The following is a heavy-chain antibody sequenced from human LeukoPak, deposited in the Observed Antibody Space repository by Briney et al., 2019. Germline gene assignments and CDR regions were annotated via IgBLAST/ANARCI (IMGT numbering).Heavy chain of an antibody. D-gene: IGHD5-18*01. Sequence: GGSLRLSCAASGFTFSDYYMSWIRQAPGKGLEWVSYISSSGSTIYYADSVKGRFTISRDNSKNTLYLQMNSQRAEDTAVYYCARDYSYGYYYMDVWGKGTTVTVSS. CDR3: ARDYSYGYYYMDV. J-gene: IGHJ6*03. CDR1: GFTFSDYY. CDR2: ISSSGSTI. V-gene: IGHV3-11*04.